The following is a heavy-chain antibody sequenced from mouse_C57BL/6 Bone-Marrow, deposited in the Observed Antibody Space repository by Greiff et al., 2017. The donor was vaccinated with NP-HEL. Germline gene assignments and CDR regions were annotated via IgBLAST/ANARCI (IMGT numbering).Heavy chain of an antibody. D-gene: IGHD1-1*01. CDR3: ARITTVVATDFDV. V-gene: IGHV5-6*01. CDR2: ISSGGSYT. Sequence: VQLVESGGDLVKPGGSLKLSCAASGFTFSSYGMSWVRQTPDKRLEWVATISSGGSYTYYPDSVKGRFTISRDNAKNTLYLQMSSLKSEDTAMYYCARITTVVATDFDVWGTGTTVTVSS. CDR1: GFTFSSYG. J-gene: IGHJ1*03.